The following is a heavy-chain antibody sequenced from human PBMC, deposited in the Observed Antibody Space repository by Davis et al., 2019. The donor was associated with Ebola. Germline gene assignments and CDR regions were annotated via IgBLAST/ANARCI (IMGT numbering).Heavy chain of an antibody. Sequence: GESLKISCAASGFTFSSYAMHWVRQAPGKGLEWVAVISYDGSNKYYADSVKGRFTISRDNSKNTLYLQMNSLRAEDTAVYYCAKGALTGDQIIDYWGQGTLVTVSS. CDR1: GFTFSSYA. CDR3: AKGALTGDQIIDY. CDR2: ISYDGSNK. V-gene: IGHV3-30*04. J-gene: IGHJ4*02. D-gene: IGHD7-27*01.